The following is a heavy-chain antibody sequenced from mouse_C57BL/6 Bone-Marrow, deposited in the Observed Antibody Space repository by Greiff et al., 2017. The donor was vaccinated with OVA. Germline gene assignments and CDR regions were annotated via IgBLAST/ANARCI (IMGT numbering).Heavy chain of an antibody. CDR1: GFNIKDDY. D-gene: IGHD3-1*01. V-gene: IGHV14-4*01. Sequence: EVQLQQSGAELVRPGASVKLSCTASGFNIKDDYMHWVKQRPEQGLEWIGWIDPENGDTEYASKFQGKATITADTSSNTAYLQLSSLTSEDTAVYYCTTGLPVADWGQGTLVTVSA. CDR3: TTGLPVAD. CDR2: IDPENGDT. J-gene: IGHJ3*01.